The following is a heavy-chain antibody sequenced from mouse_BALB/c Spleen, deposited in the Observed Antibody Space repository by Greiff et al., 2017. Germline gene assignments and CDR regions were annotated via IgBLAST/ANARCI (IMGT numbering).Heavy chain of an antibody. V-gene: IGHV2-9*02. CDR2: IWAGGST. CDR3: ARVIYYYGSSLYDAMDY. J-gene: IGHJ4*01. D-gene: IGHD1-1*01. CDR1: GFSLTSYG. Sequence: QVQLKESGPGLVAPSQSLSITCTVSGFSLTSYGVHWVRQPPGKGLEWLGVIWAGGSTNYNSALMSRLSISKDNSKSQVFLKMNSLQTDDTAMYYCARVIYYYGSSLYDAMDYGGQGTSVTVSS.